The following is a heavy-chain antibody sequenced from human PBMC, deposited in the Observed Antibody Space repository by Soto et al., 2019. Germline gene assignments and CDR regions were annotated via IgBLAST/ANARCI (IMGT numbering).Heavy chain of an antibody. D-gene: IGHD2-15*01. CDR1: ASTFSNYI. J-gene: IGHJ6*02. CDR2: ISYDGSNS. V-gene: IGHV3-30*04. CDR3: AGGDNYYALGV. Sequence: QLQLVESGGGVVQPGRSLRLSCAASASTFSNYIMHWVRQAPGKGLEWVAFISYDGSNSNYADFVEGRFTISRDNPKSMLYLQLGSLRPDDTAVYYCAGGDNYYALGVWGQGTTVTVSS.